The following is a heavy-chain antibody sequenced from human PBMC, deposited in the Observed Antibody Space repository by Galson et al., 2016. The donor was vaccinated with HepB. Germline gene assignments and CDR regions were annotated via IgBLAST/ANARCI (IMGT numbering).Heavy chain of an antibody. V-gene: IGHV3-48*04. J-gene: IGHJ4*02. CDR2: ISGSSDKI. Sequence: SLRLSCAASGFAFSSHSMNRVRQAPGKGLEWLAYISGSSDKIYYGDSVKGRFTISRDNARNLLFLQMDGLRAEDTAVYFCARGDGTNWDFDYWGQGTLVPVSS. D-gene: IGHD7-27*01. CDR3: ARGDGTNWDFDY. CDR1: GFAFSSHS.